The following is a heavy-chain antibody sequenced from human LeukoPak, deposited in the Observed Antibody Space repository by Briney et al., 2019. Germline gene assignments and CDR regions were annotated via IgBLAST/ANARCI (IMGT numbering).Heavy chain of an antibody. D-gene: IGHD2-21*02. J-gene: IGHJ6*03. Sequence: ASVKVSCKASGYTFTGYYMHWVRQAPGQGLEWMGWINPNSGGTNYAQKFQGRVTMTRDTSISTAYTELSRLRSDDTAVYYCARGAGDLYYYYMDVWGKGTTVTVSS. CDR2: INPNSGGT. CDR1: GYTFTGYY. CDR3: ARGAGDLYYYYMDV. V-gene: IGHV1-2*02.